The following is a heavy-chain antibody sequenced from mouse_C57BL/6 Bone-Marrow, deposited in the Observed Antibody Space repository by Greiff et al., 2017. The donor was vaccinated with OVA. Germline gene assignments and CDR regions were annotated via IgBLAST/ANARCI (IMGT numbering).Heavy chain of an antibody. D-gene: IGHD2-1*01. J-gene: IGHJ4*01. CDR3: ARTHCNSYYALDY. Sequence: EVQLQQSGPSLVRPSQTLSLTCTVTGFSINSDCYWIWIRQFPGNKLEYIGYTFYSGITYYHPSLQSRTYITRDTSKNQFSLKLSSVTTEDTATYYCARTHCNSYYALDYWGQGTSVTVSS. V-gene: IGHV3-3*01. CDR2: TFYSGIT. CDR1: GFSINSDCY.